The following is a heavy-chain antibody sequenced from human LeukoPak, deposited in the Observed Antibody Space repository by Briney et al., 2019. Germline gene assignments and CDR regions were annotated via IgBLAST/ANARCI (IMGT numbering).Heavy chain of an antibody. CDR2: IYHSGST. J-gene: IGHJ4*02. Sequence: SETLSLTCTVSGYSISSGYYWGWIRQPPGKGLEWIGSIYHSGSTYYNPSLKSRVTISVDTSKNQFSLKLSSVTAADTAVYYCAREYPGDYDFWSGYYAQARYFDYWGQGTLVTVSS. D-gene: IGHD3-3*01. CDR1: GYSISSGYY. V-gene: IGHV4-38-2*02. CDR3: AREYPGDYDFWSGYYAQARYFDY.